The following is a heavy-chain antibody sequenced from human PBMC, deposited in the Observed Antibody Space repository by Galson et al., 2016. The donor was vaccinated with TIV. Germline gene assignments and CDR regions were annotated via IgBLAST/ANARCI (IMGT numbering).Heavy chain of an antibody. V-gene: IGHV1-8*01. CDR2: MSPSDGNT. CDR3: ARGHYYDSSGYSFDF. Sequence: SVKASCKASGYTFTSFDISWIRQAPGQGLEWMGWMSPSDGNTGYAQKFRGRITMTRHPSTTTVYMELSGLTSEDTAVSYCARGHYYDSSGYSFDFWGQGTLVTVSS. CDR1: GYTFTSFD. D-gene: IGHD3-22*01. J-gene: IGHJ4*02.